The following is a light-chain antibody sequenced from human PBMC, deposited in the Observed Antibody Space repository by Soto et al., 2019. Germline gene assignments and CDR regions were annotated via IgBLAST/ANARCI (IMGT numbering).Light chain of an antibody. J-gene: IGKJ5*01. V-gene: IGKV1-39*01. CDR3: QQYNDWPIS. CDR1: QSVTTY. Sequence: DIQMTQSPSSLSASVGERATLSCRAGQSVTTYLNWYQQKSGKSPRLLIYDVSSLDTEVPARFSGTGSETDFTLTISSLQSEDSAIYYCQQYNDWPISFGQGTRLEIK. CDR2: DVS.